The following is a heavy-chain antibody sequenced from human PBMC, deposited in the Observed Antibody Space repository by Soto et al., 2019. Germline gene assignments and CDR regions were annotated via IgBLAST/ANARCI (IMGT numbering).Heavy chain of an antibody. CDR1: GGSISSTY. V-gene: IGHV4-59*08. CDR2: IYYSGST. Sequence: SETLSLTCTVSGGSISSTYWSWIRQPPGKELEWIGYIYYSGSTNYNPSLKRPVTISVDTSKNQFSLTLSSVTAADTAVYYCARHHVGSFDLWGQGTLVTVSS. CDR3: ARHHVGSFDL. D-gene: IGHD1-26*01. J-gene: IGHJ5*02.